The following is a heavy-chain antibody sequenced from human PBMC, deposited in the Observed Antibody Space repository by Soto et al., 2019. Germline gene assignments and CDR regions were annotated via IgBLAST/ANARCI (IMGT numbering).Heavy chain of an antibody. CDR2: IIPIVGTG. V-gene: IGHV1-69*01. D-gene: IGHD2-2*01. J-gene: IGHJ6*02. CDR1: GGTFSNYA. Sequence: QVQLVQSGAELRKPGSSVTVSCKASGGTFSNYAISWVRQAPGQGPEWMGGIIPIVGTGSYAQKFQGRVTITADEPTTKAYMEVSSVRCEDTAVYYCARVVILVPTASTHFYYHMDVWGPGTTVTVSS. CDR3: ARVVILVPTASTHFYYHMDV.